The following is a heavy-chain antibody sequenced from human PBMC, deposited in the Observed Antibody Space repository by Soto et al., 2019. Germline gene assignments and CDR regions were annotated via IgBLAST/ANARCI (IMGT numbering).Heavy chain of an antibody. CDR2: IWYDGSNK. J-gene: IGHJ6*02. D-gene: IGHD3-10*01. CDR1: GFTFSSYG. V-gene: IGHV3-33*01. Sequence: GGSLRLSCAASGFTFSSYGMHWVRQAPGKGLEWVAVIWYDGSNKYYADSVKGRFTISRDNSKNTLYLQMNSLRAEDTAVYYCAREKYIMVRGVIPDYYYYYGMDVWGQGTTVTVSS. CDR3: AREKYIMVRGVIPDYYYYYGMDV.